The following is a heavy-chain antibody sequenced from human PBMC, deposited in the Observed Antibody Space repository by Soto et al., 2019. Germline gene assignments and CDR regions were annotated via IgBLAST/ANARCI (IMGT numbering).Heavy chain of an antibody. J-gene: IGHJ6*02. CDR1: GFTVSSTY. CDR3: ARAERYYYGMDV. CDR2: IYSGGST. V-gene: IGHV3-53*01. Sequence: GGSLRLSCAASGFTVSSTYMSWVRQAPGKGLEWVSVIYSGGSTYYADSVKGRFTISRDNSKNTLYLQMNSLRAEDTAVYYCARAERYYYGMDVWGQGTTVTVSS. D-gene: IGHD1-1*01.